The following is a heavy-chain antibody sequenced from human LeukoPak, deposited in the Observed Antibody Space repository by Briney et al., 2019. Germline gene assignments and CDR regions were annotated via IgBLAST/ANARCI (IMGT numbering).Heavy chain of an antibody. CDR1: GFTFSSYA. Sequence: GGSLRLSCAASGFTFSSYAMHWVRQAPGKGLEYVSAISSNGGSTYYANSVKGRFTISRDNSKNTLYLQMGSLRAEDMAVYYCARASLDYWGQGTLVTVSS. J-gene: IGHJ4*02. CDR3: ARASLDY. V-gene: IGHV3-64*01. CDR2: ISSNGGST.